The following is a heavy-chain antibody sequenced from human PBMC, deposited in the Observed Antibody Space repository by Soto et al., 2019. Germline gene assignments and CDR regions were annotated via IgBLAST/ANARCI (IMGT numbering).Heavy chain of an antibody. CDR3: ARRYYDSSGYPVGLDY. Sequence: ASVKVSCKVSVYTINELSIHWVRQDPGKGLEWMGGFDPDNGETIYAQKFQGRVTITRDTSASTAYMELSSLRSEDTAVYYCARRYYDSSGYPVGLDYWGQGTLVTVSS. CDR2: FDPDNGET. V-gene: IGHV1-24*01. J-gene: IGHJ4*02. CDR1: VYTINELS. D-gene: IGHD3-22*01.